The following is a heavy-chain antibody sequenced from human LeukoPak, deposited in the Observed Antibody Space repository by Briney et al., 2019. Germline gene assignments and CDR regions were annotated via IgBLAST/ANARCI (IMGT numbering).Heavy chain of an antibody. CDR2: LFHSGTR. V-gene: IGHV4-59*08. Sequence: SETLSLTCTVSGGSITSYYWSWIRQPPGKGLEWIGYLFHSGTRRYNPSLKSRVTISADTTKNQIFLTLNSPTAADTAVYYCARRRGWKQQLVYFDYWGQGTLATVSS. J-gene: IGHJ4*02. CDR1: GGSITSYY. D-gene: IGHD6-13*01. CDR3: ARRRGWKQQLVYFDY.